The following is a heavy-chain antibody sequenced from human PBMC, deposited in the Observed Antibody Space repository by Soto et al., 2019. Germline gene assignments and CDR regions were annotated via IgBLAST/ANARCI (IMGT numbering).Heavy chain of an antibody. D-gene: IGHD6-19*01. CDR3: AKTANGWFSAFDI. CDR2: SSGSGGTT. V-gene: IGHV3-23*01. Sequence: EVQLLESGGGLVQPGGSLRLSCAASGFTFSSYAMSWVRQAPGKGLEWVSASSGSGGTTYYADSVKGRFTFSRDNSKNPLYLQMNSLRAEDTAVYYCAKTANGWFSAFDIWGQGTMVTVSS. CDR1: GFTFSSYA. J-gene: IGHJ3*02.